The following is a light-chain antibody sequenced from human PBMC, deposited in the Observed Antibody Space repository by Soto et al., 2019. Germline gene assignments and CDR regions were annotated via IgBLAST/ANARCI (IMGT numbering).Light chain of an antibody. J-gene: IGKJ2*01. Sequence: EIVLTQSPGTLSLSPGERATLSCRASQSVSSNYLAWYQHKPGQAPRLLIYGASTRATGIADRFSGSGSGTDFTLTISRLEPEDFAVYYCQQCGSSPPYTFGQGTKVEIK. CDR1: QSVSSNY. CDR2: GAS. V-gene: IGKV3-20*01. CDR3: QQCGSSPPYT.